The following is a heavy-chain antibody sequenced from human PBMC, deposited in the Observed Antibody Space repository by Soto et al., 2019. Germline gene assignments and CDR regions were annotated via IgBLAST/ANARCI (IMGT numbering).Heavy chain of an antibody. CDR2: ISYDGSNK. D-gene: IGHD1-26*01. V-gene: IGHV3-30*18. CDR3: AKDRGRYDAFDI. J-gene: IGHJ3*02. Sequence: QVQLVESGGGVVQPGRSLRLSCAASGFTFSSYGMHWVRQAPGKGLEWVAVISYDGSNKYYADSVKGRFTISRDNSKNTLYLQMNSLRAADTTVYYCAKDRGRYDAFDIWGQGTMVTVSS. CDR1: GFTFSSYG.